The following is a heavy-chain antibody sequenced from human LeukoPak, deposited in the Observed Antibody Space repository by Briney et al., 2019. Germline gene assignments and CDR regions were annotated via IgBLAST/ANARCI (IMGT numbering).Heavy chain of an antibody. J-gene: IGHJ4*02. CDR3: ARLGEGIYGSGSSSWYFDY. CDR2: IGAYNGNT. CDR1: GYTFTSYG. V-gene: IGHV1-18*04. D-gene: IGHD3-10*01. Sequence: GASVKVSCKASGYTFTSYGISWVRQAPGQGLEWMGWIGAYNGNTNYAQKLQGRVTMTTDTSTSTAYMELRSLRSDDTAVYYCARLGEGIYGSGSSSWYFDYWGQGTLVTVSS.